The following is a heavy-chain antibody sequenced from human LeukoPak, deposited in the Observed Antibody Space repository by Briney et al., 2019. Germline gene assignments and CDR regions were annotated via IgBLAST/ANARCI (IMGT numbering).Heavy chain of an antibody. CDR2: IYYSGST. CDR1: GVSISSYY. D-gene: IGHD1-26*01. J-gene: IGHJ4*02. Sequence: SETLSLTCTVSGVSISSYYWSWIRQPPGKGLEWIGYIYYSGSTNYNPSLKSRVTISVDTSKNQFSLKLSSVTAADTAVYYCARGRELLFFDYWGQGTLVTVSS. CDR3: ARGRELLFFDY. V-gene: IGHV4-59*01.